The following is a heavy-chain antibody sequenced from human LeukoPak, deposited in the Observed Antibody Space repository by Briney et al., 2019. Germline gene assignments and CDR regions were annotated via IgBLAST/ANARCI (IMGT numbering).Heavy chain of an antibody. Sequence: PSETLSLTCTVSGGSISRSRDYWGWIRQPPGKGLEWIGSIYYSGSTNYNPSLKSRVTISVDTSKNQFSLKLSSVTAADTAVYYCARRATTERGHSYGLDYWGQGTLVTVSS. D-gene: IGHD5-18*01. J-gene: IGHJ4*02. V-gene: IGHV4-39*07. CDR1: GGSISRSRDY. CDR2: IYYSGST. CDR3: ARRATTERGHSYGLDY.